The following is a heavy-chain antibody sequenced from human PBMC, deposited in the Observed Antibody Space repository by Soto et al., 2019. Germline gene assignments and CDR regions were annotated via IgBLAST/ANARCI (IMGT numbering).Heavy chain of an antibody. J-gene: IGHJ3*02. V-gene: IGHV1-58*01. Sequence: SVKVCCKASGFTFTSSAVQWVRQARGQRLEWIGWIVVGSGNTNYAQKFQERVTITRDMSTSTAYMELSSLRSEDTAVYYCAAPGSHDAFDIWGQGTGVAVSS. CDR3: AAPGSHDAFDI. D-gene: IGHD3-10*01. CDR2: IVVGSGNT. CDR1: GFTFTSSA.